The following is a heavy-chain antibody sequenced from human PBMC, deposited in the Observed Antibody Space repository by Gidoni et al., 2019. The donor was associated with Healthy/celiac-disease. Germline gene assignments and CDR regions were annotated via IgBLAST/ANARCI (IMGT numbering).Heavy chain of an antibody. CDR2: INHSGST. J-gene: IGHJ6*03. Sequence: QVQLQQWGAGLLKPSETLSLTCAVYGGSFSGYDWSWIRQPPGKGLEWIGEINHSGSTNYNPSLKSRVTISVDTSKNQFSLKLSSVTAADTAVYYCARSGYSNAYYYYYMDVWGKGTTVTVSS. V-gene: IGHV4-34*01. CDR3: ARSGYSNAYYYYYMDV. D-gene: IGHD4-4*01. CDR1: GGSFSGYD.